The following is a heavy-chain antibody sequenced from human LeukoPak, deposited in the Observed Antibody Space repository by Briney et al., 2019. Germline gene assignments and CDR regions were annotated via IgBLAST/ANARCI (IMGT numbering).Heavy chain of an antibody. J-gene: IGHJ4*02. CDR3: ARDGGSSWYFDY. CDR2: ISDNGAVT. Sequence: GGSLRLSCAASGFSLSMYSMSWIRQAPGKGLEWVSVISDNGAVTFYGDSVKGRFTISRDNAKNSLYLQMSSLRAEDTAVYYCARDGGSSWYFDYWGQGTLVTVSS. CDR1: GFSLSMYS. D-gene: IGHD6-13*01. V-gene: IGHV3-21*01.